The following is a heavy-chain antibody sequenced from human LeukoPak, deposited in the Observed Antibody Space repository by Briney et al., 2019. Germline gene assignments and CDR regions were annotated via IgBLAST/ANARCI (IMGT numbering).Heavy chain of an antibody. V-gene: IGHV3-66*01. D-gene: IGHD3-3*02. CDR2: IYSGGST. CDR1: GFTVSSNY. CDR3: AREPKGTFGPEDY. Sequence: PGGSLRLSCAASGFTVSSNYMSWVRQAPGKGLEWVSLIYSGGSTYYADSAKGRFTISRDSSKNTLYLQMNSLRAEDTAIYYCAREPKGTFGPEDYWGQGTLVTVSS. J-gene: IGHJ4*02.